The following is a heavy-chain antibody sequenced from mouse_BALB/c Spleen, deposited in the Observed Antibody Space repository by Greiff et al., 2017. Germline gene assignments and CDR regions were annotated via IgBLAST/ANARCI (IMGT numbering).Heavy chain of an antibody. Sequence: EVQVVESGGGLVQPGGSLRLSCATSWFTFTDYYMSWVRQPPGKALEWLGFIRNKANGYTTEYSASVKGRFTISRDNSQSILYLQMNTLRAEDSATYYCARDPYAMDYWGQGTSVTVSS. CDR1: WFTFTDYY. V-gene: IGHV7-3*02. CDR2: IRNKANGYTT. CDR3: ARDPYAMDY. J-gene: IGHJ4*01.